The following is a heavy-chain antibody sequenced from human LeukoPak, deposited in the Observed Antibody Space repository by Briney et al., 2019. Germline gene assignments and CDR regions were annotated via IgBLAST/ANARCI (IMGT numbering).Heavy chain of an antibody. J-gene: IGHJ4*02. Sequence: SETLSLTCTVSGGHIDSFFWNWIRQPPGKGLEWIGYIDNSGSTKYSPSLKSRITMSPDTSKKQFSLKLTSVTAADTAMYYCASGAGWLIDYWGQGTLVSVSS. V-gene: IGHV4-4*08. CDR1: GGHIDSFF. CDR2: IDNSGST. D-gene: IGHD6-19*01. CDR3: ASGAGWLIDY.